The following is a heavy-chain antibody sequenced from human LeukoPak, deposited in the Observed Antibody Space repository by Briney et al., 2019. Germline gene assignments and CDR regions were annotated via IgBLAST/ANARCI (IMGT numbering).Heavy chain of an antibody. CDR3: ASLTSGSRTFDY. CDR1: RFTFSTYW. J-gene: IGHJ4*02. D-gene: IGHD2-15*01. Sequence: GGSLRLSCAASRFTFSTYWMSWVRQAPGKGLEWVANIKQDGSEKSYVDSVKGRFTISRDNAKNSLYLQMNSLRAEDTAVYCCASLTSGSRTFDYWGQGTLVTVSS. CDR2: IKQDGSEK. V-gene: IGHV3-7*03.